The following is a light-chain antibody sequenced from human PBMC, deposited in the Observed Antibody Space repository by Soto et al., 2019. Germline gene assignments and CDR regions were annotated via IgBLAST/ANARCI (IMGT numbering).Light chain of an antibody. Sequence: QPVLTQSSSASATLRSSVKVTCTLSSGHSSYIIAWHQQQPGKAPRYLMKLEGSGSYNKGSGVPDRFSGSSSGADRYITISNLHSEDDADYYRETWYSNTYVVFGGGTKLA. J-gene: IGLJ2*01. CDR1: SGHSSYI. CDR3: ETWYSNTYVV. V-gene: IGLV4-60*03. CDR2: LEGSGSY.